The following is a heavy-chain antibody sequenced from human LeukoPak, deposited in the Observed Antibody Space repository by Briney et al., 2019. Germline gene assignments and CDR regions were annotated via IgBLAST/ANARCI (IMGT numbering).Heavy chain of an antibody. V-gene: IGHV4-39*07. D-gene: IGHD3-22*01. CDR2: IYQSGSS. CDR3: ARDYITLRVMDMDPDAFDI. J-gene: IGHJ3*02. CDR1: GGSISSSRDH. Sequence: SETLSLTCTVSGGSISSSRDHWGWVRQPLGKGLEWIGSIYQSGSSYYNPSLKSRVTMSVDTSKNQFSLKLTSVTAADTAIYYCARDYITLRVMDMDPDAFDIWGPGTLVTVSS.